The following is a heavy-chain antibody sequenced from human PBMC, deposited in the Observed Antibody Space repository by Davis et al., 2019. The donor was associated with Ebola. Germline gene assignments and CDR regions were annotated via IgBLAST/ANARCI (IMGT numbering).Heavy chain of an antibody. CDR3: ARGDVYYYDSSGYSPYYYYYGMDV. CDR2: IYYSGST. V-gene: IGHV4-59*01. CDR1: GGSISSYY. J-gene: IGHJ6*02. Sequence: PGGSLRLSCTVSGGSISSYYWSWIRQPPGKGLEWIGYIYYSGSTNYNPSLKSRVTISVDTSKNQFSLKLSSVTAADTAVYYCARGDVYYYDSSGYSPYYYYYGMDVWGQGTTVTVSS. D-gene: IGHD3-22*01.